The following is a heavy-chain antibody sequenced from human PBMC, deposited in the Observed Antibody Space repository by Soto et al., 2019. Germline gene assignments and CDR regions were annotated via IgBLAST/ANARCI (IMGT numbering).Heavy chain of an antibody. D-gene: IGHD6-19*01. J-gene: IGHJ5*02. CDR3: ARDGYSSGWYVNWFDP. CDR2: ISSSGSTI. CDR1: GFTFSSYE. V-gene: IGHV3-48*03. Sequence: GGSLSLSCAASGFTFSSYEMNWVRHAPGKGLEWVSYISSSGSTIYYADSVKGRFTISRDNAKNSLYLQMNSLRAEDTAVYYCARDGYSSGWYVNWFDPWGQGTLVTVSS.